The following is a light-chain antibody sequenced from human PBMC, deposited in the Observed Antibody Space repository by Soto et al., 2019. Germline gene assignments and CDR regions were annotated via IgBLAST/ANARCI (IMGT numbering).Light chain of an antibody. CDR1: ENINKW. V-gene: IGKV1-5*03. CDR3: QHYKISTRYS. Sequence: IQLTQSPSSLSASVGDRVTITCRASENINKWLAWYQQRPGTVPKLFIYQASNLESGVPARFSGSGSGTDFTLTISSLQPEDFATYYCQHYKISTRYSFGQGTKVDIK. J-gene: IGKJ2*03. CDR2: QAS.